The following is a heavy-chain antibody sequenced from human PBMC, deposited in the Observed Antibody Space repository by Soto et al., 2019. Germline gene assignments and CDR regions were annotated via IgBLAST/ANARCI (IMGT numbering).Heavy chain of an antibody. Sequence: QVQLQQWGAGLLKPSEPLSLTCGVYGGSFSGYYWSWIRQPPGKGLEWIGEISHNGSTNYNPSLKGRVTTSEATSRSKSSLMLTAVTAADTAVYFCARSRGRTTGWYPMYWGQGTQVAVSS. J-gene: IGHJ4*02. CDR2: ISHNGST. CDR1: GGSFSGYY. CDR3: ARSRGRTTGWYPMY. D-gene: IGHD6-19*01. V-gene: IGHV4-34*01.